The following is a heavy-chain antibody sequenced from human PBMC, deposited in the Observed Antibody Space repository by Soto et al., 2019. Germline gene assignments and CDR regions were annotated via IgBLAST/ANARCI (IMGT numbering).Heavy chain of an antibody. Sequence: PGESLKISCKGSGYSFTSYWIGWVRQMPGKGLAWMGIIYPGDSDTRYSPSFQGQVTISADKSISTAYPQWSSLKASDSAMYYCARIGEGLRFLEWPRPFACDYWGQGTLVTVSS. CDR1: GYSFTSYW. V-gene: IGHV5-51*01. CDR3: ARIGEGLRFLEWPRPFACDY. D-gene: IGHD3-3*01. CDR2: IYPGDSDT. J-gene: IGHJ4*02.